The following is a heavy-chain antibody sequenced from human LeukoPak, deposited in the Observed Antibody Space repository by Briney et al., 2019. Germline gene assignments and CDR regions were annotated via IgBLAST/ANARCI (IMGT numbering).Heavy chain of an antibody. CDR3: ARDTWFGAGRTFDY. D-gene: IGHD3-10*01. V-gene: IGHV4-61*02. CDR1: GYSISSGTYY. J-gene: IGHJ4*02. Sequence: PSQTLSLTCTVSGYSISSGTYYWTWIRQPAGKGLEWIGRIYTSGSTNYNPSLKSRVTISVDTSKNQFSLKLSSVTAADTAVYYCARDTWFGAGRTFDYWGQGTLVTVSS. CDR2: IYTSGST.